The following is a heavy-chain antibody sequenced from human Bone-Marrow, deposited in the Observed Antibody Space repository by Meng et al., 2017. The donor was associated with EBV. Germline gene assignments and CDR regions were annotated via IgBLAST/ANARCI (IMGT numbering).Heavy chain of an antibody. D-gene: IGHD2-21*02. CDR1: GFTFSDYY. CDR3: ARNEGDKGVDY. CDR2: ISSSGSTI. V-gene: IGHV3-11*01. Sequence: GQLVELGGVFVKPGGPLRLPWAASGFTFSDYYMSWIRQAPGKGLEWISYISSSGSTIYYADSVKGRFTISRDNAKNSLYLQMNSLRAEDTAVCYCARNEGDKGVDYWGQGTLVTVSS. J-gene: IGHJ4*02.